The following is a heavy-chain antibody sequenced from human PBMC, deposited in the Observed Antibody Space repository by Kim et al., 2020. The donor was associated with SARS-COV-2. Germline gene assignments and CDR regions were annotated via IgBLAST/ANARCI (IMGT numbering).Heavy chain of an antibody. J-gene: IGHJ6*02. D-gene: IGHD6-13*01. CDR2: IYHSGST. Sequence: SETLSLTCAVSGGSISSSNWWSWVRQPPGKGLEWIGEIYHSGSTNYNPSLKSRVTISVDKSKNQFSLKLSSVTAADTAVYYCARGQQLVPGPYYYYYGMDVWGQGTTVTVSS. CDR3: ARGQQLVPGPYYYYYGMDV. CDR1: GGSISSSNW. V-gene: IGHV4-4*02.